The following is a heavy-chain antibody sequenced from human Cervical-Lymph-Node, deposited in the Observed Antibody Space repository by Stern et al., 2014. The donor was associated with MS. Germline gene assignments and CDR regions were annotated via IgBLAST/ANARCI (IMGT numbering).Heavy chain of an antibody. CDR1: GFTFSRSW. CDR3: ARNET. V-gene: IGHV3-7*03. CDR2: IKEDGSEK. Sequence: EVQLEESGGGLVQPGGSLRLSCAASGFTFSRSWISWVRQAPGKGLEWVANIKEDGSEKYYVDSVKGRFTISRDNANNSLYLQMNNLRAEDTAVYYCARNETWGQGTLVTVSS. J-gene: IGHJ5*02.